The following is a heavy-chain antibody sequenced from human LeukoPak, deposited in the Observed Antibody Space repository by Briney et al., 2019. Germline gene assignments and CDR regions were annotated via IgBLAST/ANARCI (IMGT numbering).Heavy chain of an antibody. D-gene: IGHD2-2*01. CDR2: MNPNSGNT. Sequence: ASVKVSCKASGYTFTSYDINWVRQATGQGLEWMGWMNPNSGNTGYAQKFQGRVTITRNTSISTAYMELSCLRSEDTAVYYCASYCSSTSCYGYAFDIWGQGTMVTVSS. V-gene: IGHV1-8*03. CDR1: GYTFTSYD. CDR3: ASYCSSTSCYGYAFDI. J-gene: IGHJ3*02.